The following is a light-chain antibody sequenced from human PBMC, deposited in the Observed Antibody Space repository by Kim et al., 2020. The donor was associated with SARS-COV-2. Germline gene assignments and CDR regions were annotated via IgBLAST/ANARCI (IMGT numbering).Light chain of an antibody. J-gene: IGLJ2*01. Sequence: SYELTQPLSVSVALGQTAKISCGGNNIGGKHVHWYQQRPGQAPVTVIYRNNNLPSGIPERFSVSNSGNAATLSISRVQVGDEAVYFCQVWDSNTVIFGGG. CDR3: QVWDSNTVI. CDR2: RNN. V-gene: IGLV3-9*01. CDR1: NIGGKH.